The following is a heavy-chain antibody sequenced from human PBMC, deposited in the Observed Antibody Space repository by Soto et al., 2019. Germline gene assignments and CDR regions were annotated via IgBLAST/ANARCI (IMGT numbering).Heavy chain of an antibody. CDR3: ATGGNYYESRDVAY. CDR2: IIPIFGTA. J-gene: IGHJ4*02. CDR1: GDSFSSYA. D-gene: IGHD3-22*01. V-gene: IGHV1-69*01. Sequence: QVQLVQSVAEVKKPGSSVKVSCKASGDSFSSYAISWVRQAPGHGLEWMGRIIPIFGTANYSQRVEGRVTITADESTSTANMELRSLRSDDTAGYYCATGGNYYESRDVAYWGQGTLVTVSS.